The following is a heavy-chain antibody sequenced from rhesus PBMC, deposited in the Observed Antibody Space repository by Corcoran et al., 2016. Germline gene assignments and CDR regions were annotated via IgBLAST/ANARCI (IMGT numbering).Heavy chain of an antibody. CDR2: HNPYNGNT. J-gene: IGHJ5-1*01. CDR1: GYTFTDYY. V-gene: IGHV1S2*01. Sequence: QVQLVQSGAEVKKPGSSVKVSCKASGYTFTDYYMHWVRQAPRQGLEWKGLHNPYNGNTKYAQKFQGRVTMTRDTSTSTAYMELSSLRSEDTAVYYCARLMEVADVWGPGVLVTVSS. CDR3: ARLMEVADV. D-gene: IGHD2-33*01.